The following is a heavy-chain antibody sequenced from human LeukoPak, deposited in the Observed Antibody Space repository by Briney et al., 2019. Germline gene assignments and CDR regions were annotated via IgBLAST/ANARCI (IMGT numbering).Heavy chain of an antibody. Sequence: PGGSLRLSCAAAGFTFSNYAMSWVRQAPGKGLEWVSGISGIGGSTYYAYSVKGRFTISRDNSKTTMYLQMNSLRDEDTAVYYCAKGSSSYYFAFDIWGKGTMVTVSS. CDR2: ISGIGGST. CDR1: GFTFSNYA. CDR3: AKGSSSYYFAFDI. D-gene: IGHD6-13*01. V-gene: IGHV3-23*01. J-gene: IGHJ3*02.